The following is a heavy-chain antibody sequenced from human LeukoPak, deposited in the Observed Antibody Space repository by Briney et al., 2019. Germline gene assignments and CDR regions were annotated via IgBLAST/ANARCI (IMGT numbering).Heavy chain of an antibody. J-gene: IGHJ6*03. CDR3: AREFGPILVGYYYYMDV. CDR2: INHSGST. Sequence: PSETLSLTCAVYGGSFSGYYWSWIRQPPGKGLEWIGEINHSGSTNYNPSLKSRVTISVDTSKNQFSLKLSSVTAADTAVYYCAREFGPILVGYYYYMDVWGKGTTVTVSS. D-gene: IGHD3/OR15-3a*01. CDR1: GGSFSGYY. V-gene: IGHV4-34*01.